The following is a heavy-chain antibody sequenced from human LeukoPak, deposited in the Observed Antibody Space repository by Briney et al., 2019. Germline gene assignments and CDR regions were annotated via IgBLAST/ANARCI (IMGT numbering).Heavy chain of an antibody. J-gene: IGHJ4*02. D-gene: IGHD3-22*01. CDR1: GFTLSNKY. CDR2: IYSGGST. CDR3: ARLSYYDSSVYYPDY. V-gene: IGHV3-53*01. Sequence: GSLRLSCAASGFTLSNKYMIWVRQAPGKGLEWVSVIYSGGSTNYADSVKGRFTISRDNSKNTLYLQMNSLRAEDTAVYYCARLSYYDSSVYYPDYWGRGTLVTVSS.